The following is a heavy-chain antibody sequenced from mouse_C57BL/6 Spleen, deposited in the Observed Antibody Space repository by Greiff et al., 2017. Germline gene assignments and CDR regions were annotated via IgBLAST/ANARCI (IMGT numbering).Heavy chain of an antibody. CDR2: ISYDGSN. D-gene: IGHD4-1*01. J-gene: IGHJ1*03. V-gene: IGHV3-6*01. CDR3: ARDWDGGYFDV. CDR1: GYSITSGYY. Sequence: EVQLQESGPGLVKPSQSLSLTCSVTGYSITSGYYWNWIRQFPGNKLEWMGYISYDGSNNYNPSPKNRISITRDTSKNQFFLKLNSATTEDTATYYCARDWDGGYFDVWGTGTTVTVSS.